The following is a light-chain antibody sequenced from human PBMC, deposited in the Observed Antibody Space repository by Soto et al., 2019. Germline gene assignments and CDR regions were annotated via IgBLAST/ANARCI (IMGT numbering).Light chain of an antibody. CDR1: QSVSRNY. Sequence: EIVLTQSPGTLSLSPGESATLSCRASQSVSRNYLAWYRQTPGQAPRLLIYGASSRATGIPDRFSGGGSGTDFTFTISRLEPEDFAVYYCQQFGDAPWTFGQGTTVE. CDR3: QQFGDAPWT. V-gene: IGKV3-20*01. CDR2: GAS. J-gene: IGKJ1*01.